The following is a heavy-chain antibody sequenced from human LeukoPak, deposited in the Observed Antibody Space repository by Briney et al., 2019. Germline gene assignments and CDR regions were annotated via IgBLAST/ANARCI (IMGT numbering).Heavy chain of an antibody. CDR2: IYNSGNT. CDR3: ARPHEAAVAGTRYYYYMDV. J-gene: IGHJ6*03. D-gene: IGHD6-19*01. V-gene: IGHV4-39*01. Sequence: SETLSLTCTVSGDSISSSSSYWGWIRQPPGKGLEWIGSIYNSGNTYYNTSLKSRVTISVDTSKNQLSLKLNSVTAADTAVYYCARPHEAAVAGTRYYYYMDVWGKGTTVTVSS. CDR1: GDSISSSSSY.